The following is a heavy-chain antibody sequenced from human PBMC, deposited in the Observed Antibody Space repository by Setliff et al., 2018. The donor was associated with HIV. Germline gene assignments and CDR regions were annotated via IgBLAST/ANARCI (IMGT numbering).Heavy chain of an antibody. D-gene: IGHD4-17*01. J-gene: IGHJ4*02. Sequence: GGSLRLSCAASGFTFNNYWIIWVRQAPGKGLEWVANINQDGSHKYYVDSVKGRFTISRDNAKNSLYLQMNNLRPEDTAVYYCAKDFQWSTVNFAGGQGTLVTVSS. CDR1: GFTFNNYW. CDR2: INQDGSHK. V-gene: IGHV3-7*01. CDR3: AKDFQWSTVNFA.